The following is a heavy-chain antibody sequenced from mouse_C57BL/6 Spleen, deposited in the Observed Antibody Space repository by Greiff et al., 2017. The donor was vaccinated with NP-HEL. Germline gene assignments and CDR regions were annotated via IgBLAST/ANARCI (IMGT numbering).Heavy chain of an antibody. CDR3: ARERDYYVRNFDY. CDR2: INPYNGDT. J-gene: IGHJ2*01. CDR1: GNSFTGYF. D-gene: IGHD1-1*01. Sequence: VQLQQSGPELVKPGDSVKISCKASGNSFTGYFMNWVMQSHGKSLEWIGRINPYNGDTFYNQKFKGKATLTVDKSSSTAHMELRSLTSEDSAVYYCARERDYYVRNFDYWGQGTTLTVSS. V-gene: IGHV1-20*01.